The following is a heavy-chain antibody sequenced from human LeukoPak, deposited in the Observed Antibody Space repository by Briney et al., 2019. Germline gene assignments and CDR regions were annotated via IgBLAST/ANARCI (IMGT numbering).Heavy chain of an antibody. CDR3: ASSGYCSSTSCYLYYYYYGMDV. D-gene: IGHD2-2*01. CDR2: IIPIFGTA. J-gene: IGHJ6*02. CDR1: GGTFSSYA. V-gene: IGHV1-69*13. Sequence: VASVKVSCKASGGTFSSYAISWVRQAPGQGLEWMGGIIPIFGTANYAQKFQGRVTITADESTSTAYMELSSLRSEDTAVYYCASSGYCSSTSCYLYYYYYGMDVWGQGTTVTVSS.